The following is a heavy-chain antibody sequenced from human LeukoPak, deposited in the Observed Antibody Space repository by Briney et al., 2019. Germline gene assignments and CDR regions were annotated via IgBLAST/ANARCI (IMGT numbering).Heavy chain of an antibody. CDR2: ISYDGSNK. J-gene: IGHJ3*02. CDR3: AKDRYSSSITHAFDI. CDR1: GFTFNSYA. D-gene: IGHD6-13*01. V-gene: IGHV3-30*04. Sequence: GGSLRLSCAASGFTFNSYAMHWVRQAPGKGLEWVAVISYDGSNKYYADSVKGRFTISRDNSKNTLYLQMNSLRAEDTAVYYCAKDRYSSSITHAFDIWGQGTMVTVSS.